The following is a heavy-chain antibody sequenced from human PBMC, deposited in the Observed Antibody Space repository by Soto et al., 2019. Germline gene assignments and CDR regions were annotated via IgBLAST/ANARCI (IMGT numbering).Heavy chain of an antibody. CDR1: GGSSSSYY. CDR3: ATQLLYSNSDYYYYGMDV. V-gene: IGHV4-59*01. CDR2: IYYSGST. J-gene: IGHJ6*02. Sequence: QVQLQESGPGLVKPSETLSLTCTVSGGSSSSYYWIWIRQPPGKGLVWIGYIYYSGSTNYNPSLKSRVTIPVGTSKNQISPKLRAVTAADPAVYYCATQLLYSNSDYYYYGMDVWGQGTTVIVSS. D-gene: IGHD4-4*01.